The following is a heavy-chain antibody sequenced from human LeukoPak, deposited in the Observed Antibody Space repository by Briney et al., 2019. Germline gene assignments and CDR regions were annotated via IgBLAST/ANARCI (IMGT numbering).Heavy chain of an antibody. V-gene: IGHV1-58*01. CDR3: AANIVATIDYYFDY. CDR1: GCTFTSSA. D-gene: IGHD5-12*01. CDR2: IVVGSGNT. J-gene: IGHJ4*02. Sequence: ASVKISCKASGCTFTSSAVQWVRQDRGQRLEWIGWIVVGSGNTNYAQKFQERVTITRDMSTSTAYMELSSLRSEDTAVYYCAANIVATIDYYFDYWGQGTLVTVSS.